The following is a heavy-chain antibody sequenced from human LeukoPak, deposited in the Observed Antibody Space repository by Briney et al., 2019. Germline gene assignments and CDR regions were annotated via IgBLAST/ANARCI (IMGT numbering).Heavy chain of an antibody. D-gene: IGHD6-19*01. Sequence: SETLSLTCTVSGCSIKNYYWNWIRQPAGKGLEWIGRIHTSGSTNYNPSLKSRLTASVDTSKNQFSLRLTSVTAADTAVYYGARDGGSGWYDYWGQGILVTVSS. CDR1: GCSIKNYY. CDR3: ARDGGSGWYDY. J-gene: IGHJ4*02. CDR2: IHTSGST. V-gene: IGHV4-4*07.